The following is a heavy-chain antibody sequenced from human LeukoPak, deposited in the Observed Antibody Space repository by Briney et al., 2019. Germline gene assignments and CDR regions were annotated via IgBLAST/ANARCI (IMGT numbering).Heavy chain of an antibody. CDR1: GYSFTNYW. J-gene: IGHJ4*02. CDR2: IYPGNSDT. V-gene: IGHV5-51*01. D-gene: IGHD6-13*01. Sequence: GESLKISCKGSGYSFTNYWIGWVRQMPGKGLEWVGIIYPGNSDTRYSPSFQGQVTISADKSISTAYLQWSSLKASDTAMYYCARQQQLPYFDYWGQGTLVTVSS. CDR3: ARQQQLPYFDY.